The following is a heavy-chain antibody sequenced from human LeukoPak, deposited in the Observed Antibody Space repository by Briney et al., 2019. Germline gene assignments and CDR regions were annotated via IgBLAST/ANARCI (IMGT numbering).Heavy chain of an antibody. CDR2: IYYSGST. V-gene: IGHV4-61*01. J-gene: IGHJ4*02. Sequence: SQTLSLTCTVSGGSISSGSYYWSWIRQPPGKGLEWIGYIYYSGSTNYNPSLKSRVTISVDTSKNQFSLKLSSVTAADTAVYYRARGRGSGWYGENDYWGQGTLVTVSS. D-gene: IGHD6-19*01. CDR1: GGSISSGSYY. CDR3: ARGRGSGWYGENDY.